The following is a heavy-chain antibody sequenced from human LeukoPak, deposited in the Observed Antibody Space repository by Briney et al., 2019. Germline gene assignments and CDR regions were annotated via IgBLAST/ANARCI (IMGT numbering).Heavy chain of an antibody. J-gene: IGHJ3*02. CDR1: GGSLSSYY. CDR2: IYYSGST. CDR3: ASYYSDSSGYYFPFDI. V-gene: IGHV4-59*08. Sequence: SETLSLTCTVSGGSLSSYYWGWIRQPPGKGLEWIGYIYYSGSTNYNPSLKSRVTISVDTSKNQFSLELSSVTAADTAVYYCASYYSDSSGYYFPFDIWGQGTMVTVSS. D-gene: IGHD3-22*01.